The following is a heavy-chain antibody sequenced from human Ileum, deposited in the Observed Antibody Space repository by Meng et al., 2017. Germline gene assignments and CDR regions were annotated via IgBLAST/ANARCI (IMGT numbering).Heavy chain of an antibody. J-gene: IGHJ4*02. CDR2: IIPILGIA. CDR1: GGTFSSYT. Sequence: QVQLVQSGAVVKKPGPSVKVSCKASGGTFSSYTISWVRQAPGQGLGWMGRIIPILGIANYAQKFQGRVTITADKSTSTAYMELSSLRSEDTAVYYCARSSLGWPFLPFDYWGQGTLVTVSS. V-gene: IGHV1-69*02. CDR3: ARSSLGWPFLPFDY. D-gene: IGHD3-3*01.